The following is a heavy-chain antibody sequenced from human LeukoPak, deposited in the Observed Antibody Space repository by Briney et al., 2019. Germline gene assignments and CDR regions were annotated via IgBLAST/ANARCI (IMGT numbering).Heavy chain of an antibody. Sequence: ASVKVSCKASGYTFITYDINWVRQAPGQGLEWMGWISAYNGNTNYAQKLQGRVTMTTDTSTSTAYMELRSLRSDDTAVYYCARYDLWSGSPPGSFDYWGQGTLVTVSS. CDR3: ARYDLWSGSPPGSFDY. CDR2: ISAYNGNT. V-gene: IGHV1-18*01. J-gene: IGHJ4*02. CDR1: GYTFITYD. D-gene: IGHD3/OR15-3a*01.